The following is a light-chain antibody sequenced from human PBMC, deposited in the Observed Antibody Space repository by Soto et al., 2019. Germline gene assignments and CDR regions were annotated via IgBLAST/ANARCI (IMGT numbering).Light chain of an antibody. CDR1: QSISGW. CDR3: QQYNNYGSWT. J-gene: IGKJ1*01. Sequence: DIHVTQSPSTLSASVGDRVTITCRASQSISGWLAWYQQKPGKAPNLLIYKASTLESGVPSRFSGSGSGTEFTLTISGLQPDDFATYYCQQYNNYGSWTFGQGTKVDIK. CDR2: KAS. V-gene: IGKV1-5*03.